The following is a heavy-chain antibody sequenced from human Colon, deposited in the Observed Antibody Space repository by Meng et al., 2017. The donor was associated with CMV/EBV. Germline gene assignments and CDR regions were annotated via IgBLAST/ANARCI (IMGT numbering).Heavy chain of an antibody. CDR2: IYPGDSDT. Sequence: KVSCKGSGYSFTSYWIGWVRQMPGKGLEWMGIIYPGDSDTRYSPSFQGQVTISADKSISTAYLQWSSLKASDTAMYYCARQEWEDGSSWYFPNWFDPWGQGTPVTVSS. V-gene: IGHV5-51*01. CDR1: GYSFTSYW. J-gene: IGHJ5*02. CDR3: ARQEWEDGSSWYFPNWFDP. D-gene: IGHD6-13*01.